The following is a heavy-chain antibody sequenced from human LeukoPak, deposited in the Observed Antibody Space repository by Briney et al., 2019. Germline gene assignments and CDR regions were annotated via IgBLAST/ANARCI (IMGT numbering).Heavy chain of an antibody. Sequence: GGSLRLSCAASGFTFSSYWMNWVRQAPGKGLEWVANIKLDGSEKYYVDSVKGRFTISRDNAKPSLYLQMNSLRAEDTAVYYCARDPYYGSGTSRFDFFDYWGQGTLVTVSS. CDR1: GFTFSSYW. CDR2: IKLDGSEK. V-gene: IGHV3-7*01. CDR3: ARDPYYGSGTSRFDFFDY. D-gene: IGHD3-10*01. J-gene: IGHJ4*02.